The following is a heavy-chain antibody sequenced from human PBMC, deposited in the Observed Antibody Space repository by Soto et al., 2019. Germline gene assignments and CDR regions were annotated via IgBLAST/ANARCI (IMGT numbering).Heavy chain of an antibody. CDR2: ISAYNGNT. CDR1: GYTFTSYG. CDR3: ARWGNDFWRGYYTVNCFDP. V-gene: IGHV1-18*01. D-gene: IGHD3-3*01. Sequence: GASVKVSCKASGYTFTSYGISWVRQAPGQGLEWMGWISAYNGNTNYAQKLQGRVTMTTDTSTSTAYMELRSLRSDDTAVYYCARWGNDFWRGYYTVNCFDPWGRGTLVTVSS. J-gene: IGHJ5*02.